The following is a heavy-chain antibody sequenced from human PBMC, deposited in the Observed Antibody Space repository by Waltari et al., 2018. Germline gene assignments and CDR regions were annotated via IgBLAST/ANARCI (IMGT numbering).Heavy chain of an antibody. V-gene: IGHV1-18*01. CDR1: TFTSYG. D-gene: IGHD6-19*01. CDR2: ISAYNGNT. CDR3: ARGKGYSSGPYDAFDI. J-gene: IGHJ3*02. Sequence: TFTSYGISWVRQAPGQGLEWMGWISAYNGNTNYAQKLQGRVTMTTDTSTSTAYMELRSLRSDDTAVYYCARGKGYSSGPYDAFDIWGQGTMVTVSS.